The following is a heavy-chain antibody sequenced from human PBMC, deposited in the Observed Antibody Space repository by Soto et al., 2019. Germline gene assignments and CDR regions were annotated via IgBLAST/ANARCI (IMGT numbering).Heavy chain of an antibody. J-gene: IGHJ4*02. CDR1: LYTFTAFH. CDR2: VNPNDGGT. Sequence: GASLQVSCQASLYTFTAFHVHWLRQAPGQGLEWMGWVNPNDGGTNYAQKFQGRVTMTSDTSSNTAYMELTRLTSDDTAVYYCARDTVSGTDYWGQGTLVTVSS. CDR3: ARDTVSGTDY. V-gene: IGHV1-2*02. D-gene: IGHD6-19*01.